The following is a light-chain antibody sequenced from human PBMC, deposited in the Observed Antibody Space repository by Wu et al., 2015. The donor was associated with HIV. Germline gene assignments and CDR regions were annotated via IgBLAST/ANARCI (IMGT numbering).Light chain of an antibody. CDR1: QGISSY. CDR2: AAS. V-gene: IGKV1-9*01. CDR3: QEYDGFSST. J-gene: IGKJ2*01. Sequence: DIQLTQSPSFLSASIGDRVTITCRASQGISSYLVWYQQKPGKAPKLLIYAASTLQSGVPSRFSGSGSGTEFTLTVSSLQSDDFATYYCQEYDGFSSTFGQGTKLEI.